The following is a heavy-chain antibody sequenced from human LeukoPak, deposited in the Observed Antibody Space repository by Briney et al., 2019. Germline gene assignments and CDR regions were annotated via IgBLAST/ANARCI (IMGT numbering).Heavy chain of an antibody. CDR3: AREDYCSGGSCYSGYFQH. J-gene: IGHJ1*01. D-gene: IGHD2-15*01. Sequence: PSETLSLTCTVSGGSISSYYWSWIRQPPGKGLERIGYIYYSGTTNYNPSLKSRVTISVDTSKNQFSLKLSSVTAADTAVYYCAREDYCSGGSCYSGYFQHWGQGTLVTVSS. V-gene: IGHV4-59*01. CDR1: GGSISSYY. CDR2: IYYSGTT.